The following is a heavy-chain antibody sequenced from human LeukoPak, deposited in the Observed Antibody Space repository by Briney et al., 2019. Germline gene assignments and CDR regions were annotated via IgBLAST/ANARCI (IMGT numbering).Heavy chain of an antibody. CDR1: GFTFSRYA. Sequence: GGSLRVSCAAFGFTFSRYAVTWVRQARGKGLEWFSSISASGGNTYYADSVKGRFTISRDNSKNTLYLQMNSLRAEDTAVYYCARVRHGSGSYYGLLGPFDYWGQGTLVTVSS. J-gene: IGHJ4*02. D-gene: IGHD3-10*01. CDR2: ISASGGNT. V-gene: IGHV3-23*01. CDR3: ARVRHGSGSYYGLLGPFDY.